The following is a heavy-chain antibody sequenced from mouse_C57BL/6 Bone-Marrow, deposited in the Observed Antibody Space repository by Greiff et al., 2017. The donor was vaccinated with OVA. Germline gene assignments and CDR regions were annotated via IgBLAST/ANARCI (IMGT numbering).Heavy chain of an antibody. CDR3: GRSLNWDVGYFDY. D-gene: IGHD4-1*02. V-gene: IGHV1-82*01. CDR2: IYPGDGDT. CDR1: GYAFSSSW. J-gene: IGHJ2*01. Sequence: QVQLKESGPELVKPGASVKISCKASGYAFSSSWMNWVKQRPGKGLEWIGRIYPGDGDTNYNGKFTGKATLTANKSSSTAYMQLSSLTSEYAAVYCCGRSLNWDVGYFDYGGQGTTLTVSS.